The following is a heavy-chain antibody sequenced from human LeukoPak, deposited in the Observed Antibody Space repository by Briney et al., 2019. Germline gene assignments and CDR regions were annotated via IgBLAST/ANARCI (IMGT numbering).Heavy chain of an antibody. D-gene: IGHD5-12*01. J-gene: IGHJ4*02. Sequence: PGRSLRLSCAASGLIFEEYGMHGVRQAPGKGLEWVSGISWNSNTIDYADSVKGRFTISRDNAKNSLYLQMNSLRPEDTALYYCAKVGLRRGIRVFDFWGQGTLVTVSS. CDR3: AKVGLRRGIRVFDF. V-gene: IGHV3-9*01. CDR1: GLIFEEYG. CDR2: ISWNSNTI.